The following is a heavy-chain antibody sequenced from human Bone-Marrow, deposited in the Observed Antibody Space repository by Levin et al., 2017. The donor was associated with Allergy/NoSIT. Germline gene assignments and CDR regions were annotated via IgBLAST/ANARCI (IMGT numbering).Heavy chain of an antibody. CDR2: ISWNSGHI. V-gene: IGHV3-9*01. CDR3: ARRRLQFWSAPEGMDV. D-gene: IGHD3-3*01. J-gene: IGHJ6*02. Sequence: GGSLRLSCAAAGFAFDSYAMHWVRQAPGKGLEWIAGISWNSGHIGYADSVKGRFTILRENAKNSLYLQMNSLRPEDTAFYYCARRRLQFWSAPEGMDVWGQGTMVSVSS. CDR1: GFAFDSYA.